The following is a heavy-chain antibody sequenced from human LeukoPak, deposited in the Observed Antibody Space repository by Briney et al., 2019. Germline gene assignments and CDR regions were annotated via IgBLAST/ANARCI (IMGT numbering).Heavy chain of an antibody. V-gene: IGHV3-74*01. Sequence: GGSLRLSCAASGFTLSTYWMHWVRQAPGKGLVWVSRINSDESITTYADSLKGRFTISRDNAKNSLYLQMNSLRAEDTAVYYCARDGGWDYDTSGYYLHAFDIWGQGTMVTVSS. CDR1: GFTLSTYW. CDR2: INSDESIT. J-gene: IGHJ3*02. CDR3: ARDGGWDYDTSGYYLHAFDI. D-gene: IGHD3-22*01.